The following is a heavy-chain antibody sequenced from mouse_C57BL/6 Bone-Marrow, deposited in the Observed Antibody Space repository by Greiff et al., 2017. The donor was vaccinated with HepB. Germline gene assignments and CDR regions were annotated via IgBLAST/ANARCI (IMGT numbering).Heavy chain of an antibody. CDR3: ARWGKFDYDMDY. J-gene: IGHJ4*01. CDR1: GYTFTSYW. CDR2: IYPGSGST. V-gene: IGHV1-55*01. Sequence: QVQLQQPGAELVKPGASVKMSCKASGYTFTSYWITWVKQRPGQGLEWIGDIYPGSGSTNYNVKFKSKATLTVDTSSSTAYMQLSSLTSEDSAVYYCARWGKFDYDMDYWGQGTSVTVSS.